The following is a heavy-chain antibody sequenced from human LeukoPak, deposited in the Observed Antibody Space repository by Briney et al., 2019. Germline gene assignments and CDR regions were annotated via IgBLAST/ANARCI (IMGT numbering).Heavy chain of an antibody. V-gene: IGHV4-4*07. D-gene: IGHD1-26*01. J-gene: IGHJ4*02. CDR1: GGSISSYY. CDR2: IYTSGST. Sequence: SETLSLTCTVSGGSISSYYWSWIRQPAGKGLEWIGRIYTSGSTNYNPSLKSRVTMSVDTSKNQFSLKLSSVTAADTAVYYCAKELSGGSYYIFDYWGQGTLVTVSS. CDR3: AKELSGGSYYIFDY.